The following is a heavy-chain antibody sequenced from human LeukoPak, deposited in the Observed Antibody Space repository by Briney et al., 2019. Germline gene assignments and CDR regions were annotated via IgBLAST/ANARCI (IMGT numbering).Heavy chain of an antibody. CDR1: GYGFSNYY. CDR2: ISPGDSDA. D-gene: IGHD2-2*01. CDR3: ARRYCSSTSCNPYFFDY. V-gene: IGHV5-51*01. Sequence: GESLKISCKGSGYGFSNYYIGWVRQTPGKGLEWMGIISPGDSDARYSPSFQGQVTISADKSISTAYLRWSSLKASDTAMYYCARRYCSSTSCNPYFFDYWGQGTLVTVSS. J-gene: IGHJ4*02.